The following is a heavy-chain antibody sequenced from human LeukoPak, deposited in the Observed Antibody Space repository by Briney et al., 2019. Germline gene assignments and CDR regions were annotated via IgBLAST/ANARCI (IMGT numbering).Heavy chain of an antibody. D-gene: IGHD3-9*01. J-gene: IGHJ6*03. CDR1: GFTFSSYW. Sequence: PGGSLRLSCAASGFTFSSYWMSWVRQAPGKGLEWVANIKQDGSEKYYVDSVKGRFTISRDNAKNSLYLQMNSLRAEDTAVYYCARGSRDYDILTGYRYYYYYMDVWGKGTTVTISS. V-gene: IGHV3-7*03. CDR2: IKQDGSEK. CDR3: ARGSRDYDILTGYRYYYYYMDV.